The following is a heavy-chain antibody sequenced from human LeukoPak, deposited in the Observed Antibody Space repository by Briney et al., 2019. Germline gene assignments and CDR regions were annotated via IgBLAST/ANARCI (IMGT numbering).Heavy chain of an antibody. CDR2: INHSGST. J-gene: IGHJ4*02. D-gene: IGHD3-10*01. CDR1: GGSFSGYY. V-gene: IGHV4-34*01. Sequence: SETLSLTCAVYGGSFSGYYWSWIRQPPGKGLEWIGEINHSGSTNYNPSLKSRVTISVDTSKNQFSLKLSSVTAADTAVYYCARSYGSGIPFDYWGQGTLVTVSS. CDR3: ARSYGSGIPFDY.